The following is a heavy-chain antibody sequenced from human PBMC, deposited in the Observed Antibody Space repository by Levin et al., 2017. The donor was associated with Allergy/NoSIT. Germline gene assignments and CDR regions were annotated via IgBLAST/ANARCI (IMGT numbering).Heavy chain of an antibody. J-gene: IGHJ4*02. Sequence: PSETLSLTCTVSGGSISRDNFYWRWIRQHPGKGLEWIGYIYYSGSTYYNPSLKSRITMSVDTSKNQFSLQLSSVTAADTAVYYCHNSGYYSGFDYWGQGTRVSVSS. D-gene: IGHD3-22*01. V-gene: IGHV4-31*06. CDR1: GGSISRDNFY. CDR3: HNSGYYSGFDY. CDR2: IYYSGST.